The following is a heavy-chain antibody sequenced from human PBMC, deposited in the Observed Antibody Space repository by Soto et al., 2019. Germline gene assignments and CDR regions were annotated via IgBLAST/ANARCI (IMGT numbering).Heavy chain of an antibody. V-gene: IGHV1-3*01. J-gene: IGHJ4*02. CDR3: XXXXGYYLYDY. D-gene: IGHD3-22*01. CDR1: GYTFTSYA. CDR2: INAGNGNT. Sequence: QVQLVQSGAEVKKPGASVKVSCKASGYTFTSYAMHWVRQAPGQRLEWMGWINAGNGNTKYSQKFQGRVTITRDTXXXXXXXXXXXXXXXXXXXXXXXXXXGYYLYDYWGQGTLVTVSS.